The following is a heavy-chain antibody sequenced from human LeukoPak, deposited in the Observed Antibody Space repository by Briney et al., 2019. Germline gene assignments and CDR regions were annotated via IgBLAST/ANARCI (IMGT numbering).Heavy chain of an antibody. J-gene: IGHJ4*02. CDR3: ARAIARFYSSGYYYDY. D-gene: IGHD3-22*01. Sequence: GASVKVSCKASGYTFTSYDINWVRQAPGQGLEWMGWISAYNGNTNYAQKLQGRVTMTTDTSTSTAYMELRSLRSDDTAVYYCARAIARFYSSGYYYDYWGQGTLVTVSS. CDR1: GYTFTSYD. V-gene: IGHV1-18*01. CDR2: ISAYNGNT.